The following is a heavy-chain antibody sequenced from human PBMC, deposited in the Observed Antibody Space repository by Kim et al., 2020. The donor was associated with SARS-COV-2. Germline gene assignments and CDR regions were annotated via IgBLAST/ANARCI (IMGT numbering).Heavy chain of an antibody. CDR3: ARRYCSSTSCTFDY. D-gene: IGHD2-2*01. J-gene: IGHJ4*02. V-gene: IGHV3-48*03. Sequence: DDVKGRLTITREHAKNSLFLQMTSLRAEDTAVYYCARRYCSSTSCTFDYWGQGTLVTVSS.